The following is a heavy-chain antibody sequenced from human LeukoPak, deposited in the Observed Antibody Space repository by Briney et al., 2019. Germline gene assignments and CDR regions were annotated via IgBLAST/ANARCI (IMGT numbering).Heavy chain of an antibody. CDR1: GYTFTSYD. V-gene: IGHV1-8*03. Sequence: ASVKVSCKASGYTFTSYDINWVRQATGQGLEWMGWMNPNSGNTGYAQKFQGRVTITRNTSISTAYMELSSLRSEDTAVYYCASCRTGYYYMDVWGKGTTVTVSS. CDR3: ASCRTGYYYMDV. D-gene: IGHD3-10*01. CDR2: MNPNSGNT. J-gene: IGHJ6*03.